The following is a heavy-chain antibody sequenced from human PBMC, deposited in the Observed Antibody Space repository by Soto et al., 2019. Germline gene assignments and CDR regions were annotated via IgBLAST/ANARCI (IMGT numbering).Heavy chain of an antibody. Sequence: GGSLRLSCAASGFTFSSYAMHWVRQAPGKGLEWVAVISYDGSNKYYADSVKGRFTISRDNSKNTLYLQMNSLRAEDTAVYYCARDPGYEWFSMAYYFDYWGQGTLVTVSS. D-gene: IGHD3-3*01. CDR1: GFTFSSYA. CDR3: ARDPGYEWFSMAYYFDY. V-gene: IGHV3-30-3*01. CDR2: ISYDGSNK. J-gene: IGHJ4*02.